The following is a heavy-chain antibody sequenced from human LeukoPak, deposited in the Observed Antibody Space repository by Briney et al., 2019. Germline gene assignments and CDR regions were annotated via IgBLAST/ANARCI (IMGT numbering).Heavy chain of an antibody. CDR2: ISAYNGNT. CDR1: VYTFTSYG. Sequence: ASVKVSCKASVYTFTSYGISWVRQAPGQGLEWMGLISAYNGNTNYAQKLQGRVTMNTDTSTSTAYMELRSLRSDDTAVYYCARDCLEEQYYYDSSGYLYYFDYWGQGTLVTVSS. J-gene: IGHJ4*02. CDR3: ARDCLEEQYYYDSSGYLYYFDY. V-gene: IGHV1-18*01. D-gene: IGHD3-22*01.